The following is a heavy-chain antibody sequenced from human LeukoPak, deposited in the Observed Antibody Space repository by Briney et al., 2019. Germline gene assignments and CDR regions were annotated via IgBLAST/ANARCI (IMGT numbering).Heavy chain of an antibody. J-gene: IGHJ5*01. D-gene: IGHD6-13*01. CDR2: ISAYNGNK. V-gene: IGHV1-18*01. Sequence: AASVKVSCKASGYMFSTSGISWVRQARGQGLEWMGWISAYNGNKNCAHRLQDRFTMTTDTSTSTAYMELRSLTPDDTAVYYCARDPTASAGSDAWFDSWGQGTLVTVSS. CDR1: GYMFSTSG. CDR3: ARDPTASAGSDAWFDS.